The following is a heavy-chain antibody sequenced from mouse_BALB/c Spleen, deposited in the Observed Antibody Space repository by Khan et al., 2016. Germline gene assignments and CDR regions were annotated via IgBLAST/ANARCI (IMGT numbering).Heavy chain of an antibody. D-gene: IGHD2-13*01. J-gene: IGHJ1*01. V-gene: IGHV7-3*02. CDR3: ARDMVTGVYWYFDV. CDR2: IRNKANGYTT. CDR1: GFTFTDYY. Sequence: EVELVASGGGLVQPGGSLGLSCATSGFTFTDYYISWVRQPPGKALEWLGFIRNKANGYTTEYSASVKGQFTISRDNSQNILYLQMNTLRAEDSATYYGARDMVTGVYWYFDVWGAGTTVTVSS.